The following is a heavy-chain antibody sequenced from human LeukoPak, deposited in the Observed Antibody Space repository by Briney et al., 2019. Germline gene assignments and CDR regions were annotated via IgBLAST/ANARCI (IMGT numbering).Heavy chain of an antibody. D-gene: IGHD3-22*01. CDR1: GGTFSSYA. CDR3: AREGDGYGYFDY. V-gene: IGHV1-69*06. CDR2: IIPIFGTA. Sequence: SVKVSCKASGGTFSSYAISWVRQAPGQGLEWMGGIIPIFGTANYAQKFQGRVAITADKSTSTAYMELSSLRSEDTAVYYCAREGDGYGYFDYWGQGTLVTVSS. J-gene: IGHJ4*02.